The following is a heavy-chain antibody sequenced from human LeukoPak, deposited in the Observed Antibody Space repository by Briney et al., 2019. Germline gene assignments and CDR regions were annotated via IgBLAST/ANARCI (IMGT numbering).Heavy chain of an antibody. V-gene: IGHV3-9*01. CDR2: INWNSGSI. CDR3: AKDMSSPVAVAGTGFDY. D-gene: IGHD6-19*01. Sequence: PGGSLRLSCAASGFTFDDYAMHWVRQAPGKGLEWVSGINWNSGSIGYADSVKGRFTISRDNAKNSLYLQMNSLRAEDTALYYCAKDMSSPVAVAGTGFDYWGQGTLVTVSP. CDR1: GFTFDDYA. J-gene: IGHJ4*02.